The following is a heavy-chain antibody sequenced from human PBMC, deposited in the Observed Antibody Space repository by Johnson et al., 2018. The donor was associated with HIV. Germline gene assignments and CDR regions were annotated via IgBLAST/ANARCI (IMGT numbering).Heavy chain of an antibody. J-gene: IGHJ3*02. CDR2: ISYDGSNK. CDR3: ARTSLEWLLFAFDI. V-gene: IGHV3-30*04. Sequence: QVQLVESGGGVVQPGRSLRLSCAASGFTFSSYAMHWVRQAPGKGLEWVAVISYDGSNKYYADSVKGRFTISRYNSKNTLYLQMNSLRAEDTAVYYCARTSLEWLLFAFDIWGQGTMVTVSS. CDR1: GFTFSSYA. D-gene: IGHD3-3*01.